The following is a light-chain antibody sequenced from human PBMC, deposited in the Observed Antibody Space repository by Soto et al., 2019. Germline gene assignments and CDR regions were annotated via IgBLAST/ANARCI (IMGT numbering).Light chain of an antibody. J-gene: IGKJ3*01. Sequence: EMVMTQSPATLSVSPGERVTLSCRASESVHSNLAWYQQKPGQVPSLLIYYASTRVTGVPDRFSGSGSGTEFTLTISSLQSADFGVYYCQHYSNWAPTFGPGTNVEIK. CDR2: YAS. V-gene: IGKV3-15*01. CDR3: QHYSNWAPT. CDR1: ESVHSN.